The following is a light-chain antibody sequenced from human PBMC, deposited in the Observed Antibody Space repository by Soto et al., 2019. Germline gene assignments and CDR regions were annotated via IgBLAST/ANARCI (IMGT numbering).Light chain of an antibody. J-gene: IGLJ2*01. CDR1: SSNIGNNY. Sequence: QSVLTQPPSVSAAPGQKVTISCSGSSSNIGNNYVSWYQQLPGTAPKFLMYDNNKGPSGIPDRFSGSKSGTSATLGITGLPTGDEADYYCGTWDSSLSAVVFGGGTKLTVL. V-gene: IGLV1-51*01. CDR3: GTWDSSLSAVV. CDR2: DNN.